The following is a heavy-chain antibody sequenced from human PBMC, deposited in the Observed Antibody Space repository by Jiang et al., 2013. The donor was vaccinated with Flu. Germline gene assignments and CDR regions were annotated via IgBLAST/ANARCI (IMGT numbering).Heavy chain of an antibody. CDR3: ARDGDYYDSSGYYRDAFDI. J-gene: IGHJ3*02. V-gene: IGHV4-61*02. Sequence: GLVKPSQTLSLTCTVSGGSISSGSYYWSWIRQPAGKGLEWIGRIYTSGSTNYNPSLKSRVTISVDTSKNQFSLKLSSVTAADTAVYYCARDGDYYDSSGYYRDAFDIWGQGTMVTVSS. D-gene: IGHD3-22*01. CDR1: GGSISSGSYY. CDR2: IYTSGST.